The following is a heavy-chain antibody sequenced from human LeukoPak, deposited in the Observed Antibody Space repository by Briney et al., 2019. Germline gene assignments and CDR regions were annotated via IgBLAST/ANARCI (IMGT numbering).Heavy chain of an antibody. Sequence: SGPALVKPTQTLTLTCTFSGFSLSTSGMCVSWIRQPPGKALEWLARIDWDDDKYYSTSLKTRLTISKDTSKNQVVLTMTNMDPVDTATYYCARTVATRRRGVNRNYFDYWGQGTLVTVSS. V-gene: IGHV2-70*11. CDR3: ARTVATRRRGVNRNYFDY. CDR1: GFSLSTSGMC. J-gene: IGHJ4*02. D-gene: IGHD3-10*01. CDR2: IDWDDDK.